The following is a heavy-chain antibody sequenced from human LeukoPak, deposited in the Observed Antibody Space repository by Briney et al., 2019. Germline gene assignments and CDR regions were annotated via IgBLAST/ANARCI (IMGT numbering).Heavy chain of an antibody. CDR3: ARLEDCSSTSCYPYAFDI. CDR1: GYSISSGYY. Sequence: SETLSLTCAVSGYSISSGYYWGWIRQPPGKGLEWTGSIYHSGSTYYNPSLKSRVTISVDTSKNQFSLKLSSVTAADTAVYYCARLEDCSSTSCYPYAFDIWGQGTMVTVSS. CDR2: IYHSGST. D-gene: IGHD2-2*01. J-gene: IGHJ3*02. V-gene: IGHV4-38-2*01.